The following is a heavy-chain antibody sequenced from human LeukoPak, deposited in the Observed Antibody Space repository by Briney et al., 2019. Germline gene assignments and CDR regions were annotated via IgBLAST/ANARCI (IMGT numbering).Heavy chain of an antibody. Sequence: PGGSQTLSCSVSGFTFKSYEMNWDRLAPGKGLEWIAYISSGGTTIFYADSVKGRFTVSRDNDKSLLYLQMNSLRADDTATYYCVRSLTIAVAGTDLWGQGTVVTVS. D-gene: IGHD6-19*01. V-gene: IGHV3-48*03. CDR1: GFTFKSYE. J-gene: IGHJ5*02. CDR2: ISSGGTTI. CDR3: VRSLTIAVAGTDL.